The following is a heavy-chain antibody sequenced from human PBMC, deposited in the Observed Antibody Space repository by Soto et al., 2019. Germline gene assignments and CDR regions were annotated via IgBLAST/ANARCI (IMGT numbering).Heavy chain of an antibody. J-gene: IGHJ6*02. D-gene: IGHD3-10*01. CDR1: GYTFTTSG. Sequence: QVQLVQSGGEVKKPGASVKVSCKASGYTFTTSGVSWVRQAPGQGLEWMGWVSGYTGNTKYEEKFHDRVTMTTDTSTSTAYLELRSLTTDDTAVYYGARAGDLPYYYCGMDVWGQGTTVIVSS. CDR2: VSGYTGNT. CDR3: ARAGDLPYYYCGMDV. V-gene: IGHV1-18*01.